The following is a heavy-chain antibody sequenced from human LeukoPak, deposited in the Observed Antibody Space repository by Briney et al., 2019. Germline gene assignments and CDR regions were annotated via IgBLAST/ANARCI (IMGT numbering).Heavy chain of an antibody. CDR3: AKESLYDSSFDY. Sequence: GGSLTLPCAASGFTFYIFAVSWVRQAPGKALEGVSTVSGSGGTTYYPDSVRGRFTISRDNTKKTLYLQMTSLRAEDTAVYFCAKESLYDSSFDYWGQGTLVTVSS. J-gene: IGHJ4*02. V-gene: IGHV3-23*01. D-gene: IGHD3-3*01. CDR1: GFTFYIFA. CDR2: VSGSGGTT.